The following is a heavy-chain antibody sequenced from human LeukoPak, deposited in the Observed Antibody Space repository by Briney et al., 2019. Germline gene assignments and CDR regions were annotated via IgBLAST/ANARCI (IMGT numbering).Heavy chain of an antibody. Sequence: SGTLSLTCTVSGASTSAYYWSWIRQPPGKGLEWIGYSYSGGSANYNPSLKSRVTISIDTSENQFSLRLTSVTAADTAVYFCAHSKRGGGYYINAFAVWGQGALVTISS. CDR1: GASTSAYY. CDR3: AHSKRGGGYYINAFAV. CDR2: SYSGGSA. D-gene: IGHD1-26*01. V-gene: IGHV4-59*01. J-gene: IGHJ3*01.